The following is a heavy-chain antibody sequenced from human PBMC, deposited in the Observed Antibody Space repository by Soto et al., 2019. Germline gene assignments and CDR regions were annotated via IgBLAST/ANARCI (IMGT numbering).Heavy chain of an antibody. J-gene: IGHJ4*02. CDR1: GYTFTNYG. CDR3: AGGTGGDYGDY. V-gene: IGHV1-18*01. D-gene: IGHD3-16*01. CDR2: ISAYNGNT. Sequence: QVQLVQSGAEVKKPGASVRVSCKASGYTFTNYGISWVRQAPGQGLEWMGWISAYNGNTNYAQKLQGRVTMTTDTSTNTAYMELRNLRSDDTAVYYCAGGTGGDYGDYWGQGTLVTVSS.